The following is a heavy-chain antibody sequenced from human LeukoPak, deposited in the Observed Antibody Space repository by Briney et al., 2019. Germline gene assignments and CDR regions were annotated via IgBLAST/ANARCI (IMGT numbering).Heavy chain of an antibody. Sequence: ASVKVSCKASGYTFTSNYMHWVRQAPGQGLEWMGIIHPSGGNTNYAQKFQGRVAMTRDTSTSTVYMELSSLRSEDTAIYYCARDCSSTGVRARSYNWGQGTLVTVSS. CDR2: IHPSGGNT. CDR3: ARDCSSTGVRARSYN. CDR1: GYTFTSNY. V-gene: IGHV1-46*01. J-gene: IGHJ4*02. D-gene: IGHD2-2*01.